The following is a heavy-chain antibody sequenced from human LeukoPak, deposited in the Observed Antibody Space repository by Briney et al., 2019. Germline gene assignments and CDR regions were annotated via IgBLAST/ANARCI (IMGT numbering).Heavy chain of an antibody. V-gene: IGHV1-18*01. CDR1: GYTFTSYG. CDR3: ARDSADCSGGSCYSAEYFQY. Sequence: ASVKVSCKASGYTFTSYGISWVRQAPGQELEWMGWISAYNGNTHYAQNLQGRVTMATDTSTNTAYMELRSLRSDDTAVYYCARDSADCSGGSCYSAEYFQYWGQGTLVTVSS. CDR2: ISAYNGNT. J-gene: IGHJ1*01. D-gene: IGHD2-15*01.